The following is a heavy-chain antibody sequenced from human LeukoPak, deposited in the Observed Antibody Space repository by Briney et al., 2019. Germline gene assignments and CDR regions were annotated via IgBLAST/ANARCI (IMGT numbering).Heavy chain of an antibody. Sequence: GGSLRLSCAASGFTFSSYGMSWVRQAPRTGLEWVSAISGSGGSTYYADSVKGRFTISRDNSKNTLYLQMNSLRAEDTAVYYCAKDPSMSGDYVLNGYWGQGTLVTVSS. V-gene: IGHV3-23*01. J-gene: IGHJ4*02. CDR1: GFTFSSYG. D-gene: IGHD2-21*02. CDR2: ISGSGGST. CDR3: AKDPSMSGDYVLNGY.